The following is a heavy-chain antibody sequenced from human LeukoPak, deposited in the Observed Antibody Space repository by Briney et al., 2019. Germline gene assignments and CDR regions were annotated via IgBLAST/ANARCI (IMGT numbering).Heavy chain of an antibody. V-gene: IGHV3-74*01. CDR1: GFTFTTYW. Sequence: PGGPLSPSGAASGFTFTTYWMHWVRKAPGKGLVWVSHINSDGSITGYADSVKGRFTISRDNAKNTLYLQMNSLRAEDTAVYYCARDWVYKIDYWGRGTLVTVSS. D-gene: IGHD5-24*01. CDR3: ARDWVYKIDY. J-gene: IGHJ4*02. CDR2: INSDGSIT.